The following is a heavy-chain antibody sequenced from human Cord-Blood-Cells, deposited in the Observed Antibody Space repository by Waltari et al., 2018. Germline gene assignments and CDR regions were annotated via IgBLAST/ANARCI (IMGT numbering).Heavy chain of an antibody. CDR1: GGTFSSYA. CDR3: AQLTGDTSAFDI. V-gene: IGHV1-69*09. J-gene: IGHJ3*02. D-gene: IGHD7-27*01. CDR2: IIPILGIA. Sequence: QVQLVQSGAEVKKPGSSVKVSCKASGGTFSSYAISWVRQAPGQGLEWMGRIIPILGIANYAQKFQGRVTITADKSTSTAYMELSSLRSEDTAVYYCAQLTGDTSAFDIWGQGTMVTVSS.